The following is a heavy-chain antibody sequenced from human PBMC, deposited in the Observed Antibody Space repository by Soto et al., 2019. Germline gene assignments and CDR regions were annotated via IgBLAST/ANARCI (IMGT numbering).Heavy chain of an antibody. V-gene: IGHV3-23*01. Sequence: GGSLRLSCAASGFTFSSYAMSWVRQAPGKGLEWVSAISGSGGSTYYADSVRGRFTISRDNSKNTLYLQMSSLRADDTAVYYCAKNQVSLDLRGQGTQVTVSS. CDR3: AKNQVSLDL. J-gene: IGHJ5*02. CDR2: ISGSGGST. CDR1: GFTFSSYA.